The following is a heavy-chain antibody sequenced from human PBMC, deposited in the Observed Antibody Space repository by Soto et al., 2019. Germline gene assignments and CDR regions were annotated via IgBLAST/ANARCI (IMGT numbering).Heavy chain of an antibody. CDR1: GFSFNNYA. V-gene: IGHV3-23*01. CDR2: FSAGGRA. CDR3: AKESLPEHYGDTLFDY. D-gene: IGHD4-17*01. Sequence: EVQLLESGGALVRPGGSLRLSCAASGFSFNNYALSWVRQAPGKGLEWVSTFSAGGRAYYAASVQGRFTIARDSSQDTVHLQISGLRPEDTAVYYCAKESLPEHYGDTLFDYWGQGTRVTVSS. J-gene: IGHJ4*02.